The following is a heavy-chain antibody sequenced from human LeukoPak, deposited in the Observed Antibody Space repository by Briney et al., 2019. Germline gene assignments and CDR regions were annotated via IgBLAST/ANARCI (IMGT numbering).Heavy chain of an antibody. Sequence: GASVKVSCTASGGTFSSDAFSWVRQAPGQGLEWMGRIIPILNIPNFAQKFEGRVTITADKSTATVYMELRSLRSEDTAMYFCARDQPRAKFLDYWGQGSLVTVSS. CDR1: GGTFSSDA. CDR2: IIPILNIP. V-gene: IGHV1-69*04. CDR3: ARDQPRAKFLDY. J-gene: IGHJ4*02.